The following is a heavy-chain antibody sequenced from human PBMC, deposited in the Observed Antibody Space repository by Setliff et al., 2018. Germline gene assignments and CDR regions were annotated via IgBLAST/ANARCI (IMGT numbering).Heavy chain of an antibody. Sequence: PGGSLRLSCAASGFTFSSYSMNWVRQAPGKGLEWVSYISSSSSTIYYADSVKGRFTISRDNAKNSLYLQMNSLTAADTAVYYCARDAGGTISIAVFDYWGQGTLVTVSS. CDR3: ARDAGGTISIAVFDY. CDR1: GFTFSSYS. J-gene: IGHJ4*02. CDR2: ISSSSSTI. V-gene: IGHV3-48*01. D-gene: IGHD6-19*01.